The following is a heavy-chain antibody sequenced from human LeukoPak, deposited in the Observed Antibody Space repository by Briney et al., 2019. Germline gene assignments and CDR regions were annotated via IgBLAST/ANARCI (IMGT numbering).Heavy chain of an antibody. D-gene: IGHD1-26*01. V-gene: IGHV3-23*01. CDR2: ISGSGGST. J-gene: IGHJ4*02. CDR3: ARTQWELSKDY. Sequence: GGSLRLSCAASGFTFSSYAMSWVRQAPGKGLEGVSAISGSGGSTYYADSVKGRFTISRDNSKNTLYLQMNSLRAEDTAVYYCARTQWELSKDYWGQGTLVTVSS. CDR1: GFTFSSYA.